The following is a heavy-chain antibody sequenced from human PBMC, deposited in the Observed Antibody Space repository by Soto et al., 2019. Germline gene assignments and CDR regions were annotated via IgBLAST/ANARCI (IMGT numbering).Heavy chain of an antibody. D-gene: IGHD2-15*01. Sequence: RSMIRQAPGKGLEWVSAISGSGGSTYYADSVKGRFTISRDNSKNTLYLQMNSLRAEDTAVYYCAKDQKELLKPMDGWGQGTTVTVSS. J-gene: IGHJ6*02. CDR3: AKDQKELLKPMDG. CDR2: ISGSGGST. V-gene: IGHV3-23*01.